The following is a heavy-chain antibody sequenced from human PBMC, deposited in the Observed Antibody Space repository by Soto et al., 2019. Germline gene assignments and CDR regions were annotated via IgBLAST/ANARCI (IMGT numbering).Heavy chain of an antibody. V-gene: IGHV3-73*02. CDR3: ARGVYDFWNGHPKGLDY. CDR2: IRSKANSYAT. J-gene: IGHJ4*02. CDR1: GFTLSGSA. D-gene: IGHD3-3*01. Sequence: EVQLVESGGGLVQPGGSLKLSCAASGFTLSGSAMYWVRQASGKGLEWVGRIRSKANSYATAYVVSVKGRFTISRDDSRKTAYLQMNSLKTEDTAVYYCARGVYDFWNGHPKGLDYWGQGTVVTISS.